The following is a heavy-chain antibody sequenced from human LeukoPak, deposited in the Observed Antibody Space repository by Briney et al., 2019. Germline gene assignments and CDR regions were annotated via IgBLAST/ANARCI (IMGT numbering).Heavy chain of an antibody. J-gene: IGHJ4*02. CDR1: GFTFSSYG. CDR2: ISGSGGST. D-gene: IGHD6-19*01. V-gene: IGHV3-23*01. CDR3: ATTLVVAGMLSSY. Sequence: GGSLRLSCAASGFTFSSYGMSWVRQAPGKGLEWVSAISGSGGSTYYADSVKGRFTISRDNSKNTLYLQMNSLRAEDTAVYYCATTLVVAGMLSSYWGQGTLVTVSS.